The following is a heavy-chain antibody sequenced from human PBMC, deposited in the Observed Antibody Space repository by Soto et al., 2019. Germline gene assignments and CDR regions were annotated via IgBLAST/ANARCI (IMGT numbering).Heavy chain of an antibody. V-gene: IGHV3-23*01. CDR1: GFSFAGYA. CDR2: VSGGGGST. D-gene: IGHD3-3*01. J-gene: IGHJ4*02. CDR3: GKTKFFNVYYTAFAS. Sequence: GGSLSLSCSASGFSFAGYAVAWVRQAPGKGLEWVSTVSGGGGSTYYADSVKGRFTISRDNSGNTGYLQMNSLNAGDTALYYCGKTKFFNVYYTAFASWGRGTRV.